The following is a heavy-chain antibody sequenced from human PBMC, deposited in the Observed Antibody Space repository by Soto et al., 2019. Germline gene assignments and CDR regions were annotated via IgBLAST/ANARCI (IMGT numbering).Heavy chain of an antibody. CDR1: GGSMSSSNW. V-gene: IGHV4-4*02. CDR2: AHHSGRT. CDR3: ARGAYDYVWGSYRHPKNYYFDY. D-gene: IGHD3-16*02. Sequence: PSETLSLTCTVSGGSMSSSNWWNWVRQSPGKGLEWIGEAHHSGRTNYNPSLKSRVTISVDKSKNHFSLKLSSVTAADTAVYYCARGAYDYVWGSYRHPKNYYFDYWGQGTLVTVSS. J-gene: IGHJ4*02.